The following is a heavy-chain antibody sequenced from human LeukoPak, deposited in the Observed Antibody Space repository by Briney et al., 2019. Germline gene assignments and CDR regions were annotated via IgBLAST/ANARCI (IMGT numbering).Heavy chain of an antibody. J-gene: IGHJ3*02. V-gene: IGHV3-30*15. CDR3: ARVTRTGTII. D-gene: IGHD1/OR15-1a*01. CDR2: ISNDGSKK. Sequence: GGSLRLSCAASGFTFSSYAIHWVRQAPGKGLEWVTLISNDGSKKSYADSVKGRFIISRDNSKNTVYLQMSSLRPEDTAMFYCARVTRTGTIIWGQGAMVTVSS. CDR1: GFTFSSYA.